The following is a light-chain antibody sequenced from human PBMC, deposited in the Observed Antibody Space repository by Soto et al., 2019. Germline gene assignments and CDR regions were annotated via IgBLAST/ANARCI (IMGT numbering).Light chain of an antibody. CDR1: QSVSSY. J-gene: IGKJ5*01. Sequence: EIVLTQSPATLSLSPGERATLSCRASQSVSSYLAWYQQKPGQAPRLLIYDASSRATGIPARFSGSGSGTDFTLTITSLEPEDFAVYYCQQRSYWPRGGTFGQGTRLEIK. CDR3: QQRSYWPRGGT. CDR2: DAS. V-gene: IGKV3-11*01.